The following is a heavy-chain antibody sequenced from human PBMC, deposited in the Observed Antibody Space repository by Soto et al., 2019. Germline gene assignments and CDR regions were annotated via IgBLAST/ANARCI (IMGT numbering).Heavy chain of an antibody. V-gene: IGHV3-66*01. CDR2: IYSCGQK. CDR1: GFSVSGTY. CDR3: TRDQTGTTLTMGGQ. J-gene: IGHJ1*01. D-gene: IGHD3-10*01. Sequence: EVQLVESGGDLVQPGGSLRLSCAASGFSVSGTYMSWVSQAPGKGMEWVSVIYSCGQKYYADSVRGRFTVTVNSSTNTLSLQMYSLRVEDTAVYYCTRDQTGTTLTMGGQWGQGTLVTVSS.